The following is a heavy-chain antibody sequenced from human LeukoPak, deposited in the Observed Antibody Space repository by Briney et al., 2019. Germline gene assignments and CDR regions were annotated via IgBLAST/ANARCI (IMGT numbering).Heavy chain of an antibody. J-gene: IGHJ3*01. V-gene: IGHV3-23*01. Sequence: GGSLRLSCGASGFTFNISAINWVRQAPGKGLEWVSSISASGSGTFYADSVKGRFAISRDNSRNMVFLLMNTLRAEDTAIYYCAKVTTDCSSTGCFLPYAFDFWGQGTMVAVSS. CDR3: AKVTTDCSSTGCFLPYAFDF. D-gene: IGHD2-2*01. CDR1: GFTFNISA. CDR2: ISASGSGT.